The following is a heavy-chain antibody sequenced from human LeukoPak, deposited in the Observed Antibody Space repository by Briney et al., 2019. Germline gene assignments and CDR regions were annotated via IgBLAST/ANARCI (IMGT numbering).Heavy chain of an antibody. J-gene: IGHJ3*02. CDR1: GVSLSTSGAG. D-gene: IGHD5-18*01. CDR2: IYWDDDS. V-gene: IGHV2-5*02. Sequence: SGPTLVKPTQTLTLTCSLSGVSLSTSGAGVGWIRQPAGKALEWLALIYWDDDSRYSPSLKSRLTIAKDTSKNQVVLTLTNMDSVDTATYYCAHSQVFSYGSFHDAYDIWGLGMLVTVSS. CDR3: AHSQVFSYGSFHDAYDI.